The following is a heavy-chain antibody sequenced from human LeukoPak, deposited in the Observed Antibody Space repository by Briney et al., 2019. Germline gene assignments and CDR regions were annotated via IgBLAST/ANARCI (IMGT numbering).Heavy chain of an antibody. CDR1: GFTFSSYA. CDR2: ISYDGSNK. Sequence: GGSLRLSCAASGFTFSSYAMHWVRQAPDKGLEWVALISYDGSNKYYADSVKGRFTISRDNSKNTLYLQMNSLRAEDTAVYYCARGITYYYDSSGYYEDYWGQGTLVTVSS. D-gene: IGHD3-22*01. V-gene: IGHV3-30*04. CDR3: ARGITYYYDSSGYYEDY. J-gene: IGHJ4*02.